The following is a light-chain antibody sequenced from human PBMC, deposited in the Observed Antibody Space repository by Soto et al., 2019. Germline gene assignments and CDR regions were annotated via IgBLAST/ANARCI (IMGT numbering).Light chain of an antibody. J-gene: IGKJ4*01. CDR2: AAS. CDR3: QKYSHAPLT. Sequence: IPMTQSPSTLSASLGDRVTITCRASQSISVWLAWYQQKAGKAPNLLIFAASKLHSEVPSRFSGSGSGTDFTLTISSLQPDDAATYYCQKYSHAPLTFGGGTKVDIK. CDR1: QSISVW. V-gene: IGKV1-27*01.